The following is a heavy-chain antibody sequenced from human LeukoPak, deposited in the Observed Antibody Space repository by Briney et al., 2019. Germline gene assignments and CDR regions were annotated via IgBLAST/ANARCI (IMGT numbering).Heavy chain of an antibody. CDR1: GFTFSSYG. Sequence: GRSLRLSCAASGFTFSSYGMHWVRQAPGKGLEWVAVISYDGSNKYYADSVKGRFTISRDNSKNTLYLQINSLRAEDTAVYYCAKEAQQQTPYYFDYWGQGTLVTVSS. CDR2: ISYDGSNK. V-gene: IGHV3-30*18. D-gene: IGHD6-13*01. J-gene: IGHJ4*02. CDR3: AKEAQQQTPYYFDY.